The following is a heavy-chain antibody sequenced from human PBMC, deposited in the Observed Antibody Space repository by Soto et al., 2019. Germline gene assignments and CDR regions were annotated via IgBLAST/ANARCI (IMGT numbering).Heavy chain of an antibody. D-gene: IGHD2-8*01. V-gene: IGHV3-21*01. CDR2: ISSSSSYI. Sequence: PGGSLRLSCAASGFTFSSYSMNWVRQAPGKGLEWVSSISSSSSYIYYADSVKGRFTISRDNAKNSLYLQMNSLRAEDTAVYYCARNGPTTHYYGTDVWGQGTTVTVSS. CDR1: GFTFSSYS. J-gene: IGHJ6*02. CDR3: ARNGPTTHYYGTDV.